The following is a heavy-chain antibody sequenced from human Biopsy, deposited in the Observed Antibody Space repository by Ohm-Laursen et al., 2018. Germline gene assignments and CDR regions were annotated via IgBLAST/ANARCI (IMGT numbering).Heavy chain of an antibody. D-gene: IGHD6-13*01. CDR1: GFSLSARGMC. V-gene: IGHV2-70*11. J-gene: IGHJ6*02. CDR2: VDWDDYK. CDR3: ARTPILIVSAGLVYQHRRHLQGMDV. Sequence: TQTLTLTCSFSGFSLSARGMCVSWIRQAPGKALEWLARVDWDDYKDYSASLQTKLSISKDTSNDQMVLTVNNVDPADTATYYCARTPILIVSAGLVYQHRRHLQGMDVWGQGIAVTVS.